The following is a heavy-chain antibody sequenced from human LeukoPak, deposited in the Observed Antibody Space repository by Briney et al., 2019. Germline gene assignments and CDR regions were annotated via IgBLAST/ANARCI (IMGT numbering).Heavy chain of an antibody. V-gene: IGHV7-4-1*02. CDR3: ARDDTPSYYYDSSGYHIDFDY. J-gene: IGHJ4*02. Sequence: ASVKVSCKASGYTFTSYAMNWVRQAPGQGLEWMGWINTNTGNPTYAQGFTGRFVFSLDTSVSTAYLQISSLKAEDTAVYYCARDDTPSYYYDSSGYHIDFDYWGQGTLVTVSS. D-gene: IGHD3-22*01. CDR2: INTNTGNP. CDR1: GYTFTSYA.